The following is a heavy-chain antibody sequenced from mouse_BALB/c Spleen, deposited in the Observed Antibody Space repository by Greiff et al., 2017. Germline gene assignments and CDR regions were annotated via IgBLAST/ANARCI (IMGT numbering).Heavy chain of an antibody. J-gene: IGHJ3*01. Sequence: DVMLVESGGGLVKPGGSLKLSCAASGFTFSDYYMYWVRQTPEKRLEWVATISDGGSYTYYPDSVKGRFTISRDNAKNNLYLQMSSLKSEDTAMYYCARDLPAYGHYGGFAYWGQGTLVTVSA. V-gene: IGHV5-4*02. CDR1: GFTFSDYY. CDR2: ISDGGSYT. D-gene: IGHD2-1*01. CDR3: ARDLPAYGHYGGFAY.